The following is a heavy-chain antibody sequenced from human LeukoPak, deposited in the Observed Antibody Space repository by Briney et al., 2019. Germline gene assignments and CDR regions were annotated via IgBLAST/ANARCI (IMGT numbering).Heavy chain of an antibody. CDR1: GLTFSSYA. CDR2: ISYDGSNK. Sequence: PGRSLRLSCAASGLTFSSYATHWVRQAPGKGLERVAVISYDGSNKYYADSVKGRFTISRDNSKNTLYLQMNSLRAEDTAVYYCARLHVPAAVYDYWGQGTLVTVSS. J-gene: IGHJ4*02. V-gene: IGHV3-30*01. D-gene: IGHD2-2*01. CDR3: ARLHVPAAVYDY.